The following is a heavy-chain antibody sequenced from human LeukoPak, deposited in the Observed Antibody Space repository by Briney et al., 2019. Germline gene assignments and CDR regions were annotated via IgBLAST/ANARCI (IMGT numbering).Heavy chain of an antibody. CDR2: IYTSGGT. V-gene: IGHV4-61*02. CDR1: GGSISSGSYY. Sequence: PSASESPTCTVSGGSISSGSYYWSWIRQPAGKGLEWIGRIYTSGGTPYTPSLKRRFTISMDTSKNQFSLKQTSVTAADTAVYYCARAITFGYASGWDMEEYWGQGTMVTVSS. J-gene: IGHJ4*02. CDR3: ARAITFGYASGWDMEEY. D-gene: IGHD6-19*01.